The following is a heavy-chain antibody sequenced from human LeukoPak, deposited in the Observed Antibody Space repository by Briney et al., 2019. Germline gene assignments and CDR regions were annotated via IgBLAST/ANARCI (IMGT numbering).Heavy chain of an antibody. J-gene: IGHJ4*02. D-gene: IGHD3-22*01. CDR3: ARGNYYDSSGYYSPFDY. CDR2: IYYGGST. Sequence: SETLSLTCTVSGGSISSSSYYWGWIRQPPGKGLEWIGSIYYGGSTYYNPSLKSRVTISVDTSKNQFSLKLSSVTAADTAVYYCARGNYYDSSGYYSPFDYWGQGTLVTVSS. V-gene: IGHV4-39*01. CDR1: GGSISSSSYY.